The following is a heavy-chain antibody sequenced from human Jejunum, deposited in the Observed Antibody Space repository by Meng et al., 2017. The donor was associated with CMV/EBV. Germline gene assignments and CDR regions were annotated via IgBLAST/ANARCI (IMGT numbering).Heavy chain of an antibody. V-gene: IGHV3-74*03. CDR1: GFTFTRNW. D-gene: IGHD3-3*01. Sequence: GFTFTRNWMHWVRQAPGKGLVWVARINSDETNRKYADSVKGRFTISRDNAKNTLYLQMSSLRAEDTAVYYCVRGGYDFWSGYFAYWGQGMLVTVSS. J-gene: IGHJ4*02. CDR3: VRGGYDFWSGYFAY. CDR2: INSDETNR.